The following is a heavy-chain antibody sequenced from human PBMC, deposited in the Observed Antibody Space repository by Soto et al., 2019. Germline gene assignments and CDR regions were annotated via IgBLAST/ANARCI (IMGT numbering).Heavy chain of an antibody. CDR1: GFTFSSYG. J-gene: IGHJ4*02. V-gene: IGHV3-30*03. Sequence: PEGSLRLSCAASGFTFSSYGMHWVRQAPGKGLEWVAVISYDGSNKYYADSVKGRFTISRDNSKNTLYLQMNSLRAEDTAVYYCAREFYYYDSSGYYYEPKNDYWGQGTLVTVSS. D-gene: IGHD3-22*01. CDR2: ISYDGSNK. CDR3: AREFYYYDSSGYYYEPKNDY.